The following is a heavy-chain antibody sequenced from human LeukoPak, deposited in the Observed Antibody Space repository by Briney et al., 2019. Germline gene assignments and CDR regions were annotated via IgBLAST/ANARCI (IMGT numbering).Heavy chain of an antibody. J-gene: IGHJ4*02. V-gene: IGHV3-23*01. CDR3: AKKSPYGGNSN. CDR1: GFIFSTYA. CDR2: ISGSGTGSTP. D-gene: IGHD4-23*01. Sequence: PGGSLRLSCAASGFIFSTYAMTWVRQARGKGLEWVSTISGSGTGSTPHYADSARGRFTISRDDSKNTLYLEMSSLRAEDTAVYYCAKKSPYGGNSNWGQGTLVTVSS.